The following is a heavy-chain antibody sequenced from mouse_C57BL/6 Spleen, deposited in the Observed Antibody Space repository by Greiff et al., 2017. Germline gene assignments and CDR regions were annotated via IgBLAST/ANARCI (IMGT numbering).Heavy chain of an antibody. D-gene: IGHD1-1*01. CDR3: ARDGSNYCSMDD. CDR2: INPYDGYT. Sequence: EVQLQQPGPELVKPWASVKLSCKASGYSFTGYFMNWVMQSPGQSLEWIGRINPYDGYTYYNQKFKGKATLTVDKSSSTAHMELRSLTSEDSAVYYCARDGSNYCSMDDWGRGTTVTVSS. J-gene: IGHJ4*01. V-gene: IGHV1-20*01. CDR1: GYSFTGYF.